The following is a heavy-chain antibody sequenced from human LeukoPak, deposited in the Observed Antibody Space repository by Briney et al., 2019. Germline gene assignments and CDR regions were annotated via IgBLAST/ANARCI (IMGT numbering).Heavy chain of an antibody. J-gene: IGHJ3*02. D-gene: IGHD2-2*01. CDR3: ARVDCSSTSCYRLNAFDAFDI. CDR1: GYTFTSYG. Sequence: ASVKVSCTASGYTFTSYGISWVRQAPGQGLEWMGWISAYNGNTNYAQKLQGRVTMTTDTSTSTAYMELRSLRSDDTAVYYCARVDCSSTSCYRLNAFDAFDIWGQGTMVTVSS. CDR2: ISAYNGNT. V-gene: IGHV1-18*01.